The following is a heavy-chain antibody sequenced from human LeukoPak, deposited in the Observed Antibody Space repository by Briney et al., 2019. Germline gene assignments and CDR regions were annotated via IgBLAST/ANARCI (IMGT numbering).Heavy chain of an antibody. Sequence: SETLSLTCAVYGGSFSGYYWSWIRQPPGKGLEWIGEINHSGSTNYNPSLKSRVTISVDTSKNQFSLKPSSVTAADTAVYYCARGLGYCSGGSCYAYWGQGTLVTVSS. V-gene: IGHV4-34*01. CDR1: GGSFSGYY. CDR3: ARGLGYCSGGSCYAY. J-gene: IGHJ4*02. D-gene: IGHD2-15*01. CDR2: INHSGST.